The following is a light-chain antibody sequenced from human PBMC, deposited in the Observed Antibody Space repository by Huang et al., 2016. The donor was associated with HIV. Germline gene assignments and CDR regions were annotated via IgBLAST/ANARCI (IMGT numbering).Light chain of an antibody. V-gene: IGKV1-39*01. CDR2: AAS. CDR1: QSISSY. J-gene: IGKJ2*01. Sequence: DIQMTQSPFFLSASVGDRVTFTCRAIQSISSYLNWYQQKPGKAHELLIYAASNLQSVAPSMFRGSGSVKDFTLTIVSLQTSDFATYYCQQTYRTPYTFGQGTKLEIK. CDR3: QQTYRTPYT.